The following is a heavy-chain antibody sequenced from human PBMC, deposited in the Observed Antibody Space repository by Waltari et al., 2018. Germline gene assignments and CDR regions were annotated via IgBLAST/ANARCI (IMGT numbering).Heavy chain of an antibody. D-gene: IGHD5-18*01. V-gene: IGHV4-59*01. Sequence: QVQLQESGPGLVKPSETLSLTCTVSVGSINTAYGGWIRQFPGGGLEGIGYMYHSGSTNYNPSRESRVTLSVDMSKNQFSRRLSSVTAADTAVYYCAKSRSGYSSDWFDPWGQGTLVTVSS. CDR2: MYHSGST. CDR3: AKSRSGYSSDWFDP. J-gene: IGHJ5*02. CDR1: VGSINTAY.